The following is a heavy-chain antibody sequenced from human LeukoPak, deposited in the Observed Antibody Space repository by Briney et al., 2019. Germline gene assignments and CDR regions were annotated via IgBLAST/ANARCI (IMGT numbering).Heavy chain of an antibody. CDR3: ARGQYSPDY. D-gene: IGHD2-15*01. CDR1: GFTFSSYG. V-gene: IGHV3-33*01. J-gene: IGHJ4*02. Sequence: PGRSLRLSCAASGFTFSSYGMHWVRQAPGKGLEWVGVIWYDGSNKYYTDSVKGRFTISRDNSKNTLYLQMNSLRAEDTAVYYCARGQYSPDYWGQGTLVTVSS. CDR2: IWYDGSNK.